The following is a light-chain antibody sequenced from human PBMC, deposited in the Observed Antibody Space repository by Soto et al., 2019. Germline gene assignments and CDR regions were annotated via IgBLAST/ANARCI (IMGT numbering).Light chain of an antibody. V-gene: IGKV3-11*01. CDR1: QSVSSNY. J-gene: IGKJ4*01. CDR2: GAS. CDR3: QQRSNWPPRLT. Sequence: EIVLTQSPGTLSLSPGERATLSCRASQSVSSNYLAWYQQKAGQAPRLLIYGASNRATGIPARFSGSGSGTDFTLTISSLEPEDFAVYYCQQRSNWPPRLTFGGGTKVDI.